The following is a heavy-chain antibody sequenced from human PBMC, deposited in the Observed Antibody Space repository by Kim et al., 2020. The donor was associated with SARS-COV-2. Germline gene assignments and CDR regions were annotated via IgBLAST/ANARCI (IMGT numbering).Heavy chain of an antibody. CDR1: GGSFSGYY. CDR3: ARGWRKQQLVPHFDY. CDR2: INHSGST. Sequence: SETLSLTCAVYGGSFSGYYWSWIRQPPGKGLEWIGEINHSGSTNYNPSLKSRVTISVDTSKYQFSLKLSSVTAADTAVYYCARGWRKQQLVPHFDYWGQGTLVTVSS. V-gene: IGHV4-34*01. J-gene: IGHJ4*02. D-gene: IGHD6-13*01.